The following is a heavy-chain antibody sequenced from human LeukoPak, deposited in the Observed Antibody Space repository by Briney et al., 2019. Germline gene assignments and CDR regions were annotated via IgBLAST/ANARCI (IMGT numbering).Heavy chain of an antibody. D-gene: IGHD2-2*01. CDR3: ARARRPEYCSSTSCYSYFDY. CDR2: IYYSGST. V-gene: IGHV4-31*03. Sequence: SQTLSLTCTVSGGSISSGCYYWSWIRQHPGKGLEWIGYIYYSGSTYYNPSLKSRVTMSVDTSKNQFSLKLSSVTAADTAVYYCARARRPEYCSSTSCYSYFDYWGQGTLVTVSS. J-gene: IGHJ4*02. CDR1: GGSISSGCYY.